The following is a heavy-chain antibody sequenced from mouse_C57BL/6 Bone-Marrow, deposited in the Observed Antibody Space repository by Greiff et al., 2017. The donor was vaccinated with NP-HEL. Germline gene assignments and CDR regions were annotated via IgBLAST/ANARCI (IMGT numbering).Heavy chain of an antibody. CDR1: GYTFTSYW. CDR3: TRCPYDNGNYFDY. CDR2: INPSNGGT. D-gene: IGHD2-10*02. V-gene: IGHV1-53*01. Sequence: QVQLQQSGTELVKPGASVKLSCKASGYTFTSYWMHWVKQRPGQGLEWIGNINPSNGGTTYNEKFKSKATLTVDKSSSTAYMQLSSLTSEDSAVYYCTRCPYDNGNYFDYWGQGTTLTVSS. J-gene: IGHJ2*01.